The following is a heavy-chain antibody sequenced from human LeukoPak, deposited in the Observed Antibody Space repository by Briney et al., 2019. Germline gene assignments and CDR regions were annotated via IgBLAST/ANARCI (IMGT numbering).Heavy chain of an antibody. V-gene: IGHV3-7*03. Sequence: PGGSLRLSCAASGFTFSNYWMTWVRQAPGKGLEWVANIKRDGSKKSYVDSVEGRFTISRDNAKNSLYLQMNSLRAEDTALYYCARDLPNDSSGYWSLAHFDYWGQGTLVTVSS. CDR3: ARDLPNDSSGYWSLAHFDY. CDR2: IKRDGSKK. J-gene: IGHJ4*02. D-gene: IGHD3-22*01. CDR1: GFTFSNYW.